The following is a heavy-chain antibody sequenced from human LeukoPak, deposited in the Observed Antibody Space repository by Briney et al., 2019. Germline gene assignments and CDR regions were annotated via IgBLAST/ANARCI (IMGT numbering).Heavy chain of an antibody. Sequence: TGGSLRLSCAASGFTVSSNYMSWVRQAPGKGLEWVSVIYSGGSTYYADSVKGRFTISRHNSKNTLYLQMNSLRAEDTAVYYCARDSEGYSYGYAWFAFDIWGQGTMVTVSS. CDR3: ARDSEGYSYGYAWFAFDI. V-gene: IGHV3-53*04. D-gene: IGHD5-18*01. CDR1: GFTVSSNY. CDR2: IYSGGST. J-gene: IGHJ3*02.